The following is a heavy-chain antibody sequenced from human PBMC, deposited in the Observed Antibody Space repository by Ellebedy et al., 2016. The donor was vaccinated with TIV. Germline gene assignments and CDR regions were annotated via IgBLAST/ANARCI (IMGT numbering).Heavy chain of an antibody. CDR1: GFTFSSYV. CDR2: INVEYTS. D-gene: IGHD3-10*01. Sequence: GGSLRLXCAVSGFTFSSYVMGWVRQAPGKGLEWVSSINVEYTSYKSDSLRGRFTISRDNSQNTLYLQMSSLTPEDTAVYYCAKIEGRGRHSPTAPGWYFHSWGQGTLVIVSS. CDR3: AKIEGRGRHSPTAPGWYFHS. J-gene: IGHJ4*02. V-gene: IGHV3-23*01.